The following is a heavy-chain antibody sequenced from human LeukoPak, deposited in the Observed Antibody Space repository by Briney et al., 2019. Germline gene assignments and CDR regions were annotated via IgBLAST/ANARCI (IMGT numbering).Heavy chain of an antibody. CDR2: IIPIFGTA. Sequence: SVKVPCKASGGTFSSYAISWVRQAPGQGLEWMGRIIPIFGTANYAQKFQGRVTITTDESTSTAYMELSSLRSEDTAVYYCARELGYWFDPWGQGTLVTVSS. V-gene: IGHV1-69*05. CDR3: ARELGYWFDP. CDR1: GGTFSSYA. D-gene: IGHD3-10*01. J-gene: IGHJ5*02.